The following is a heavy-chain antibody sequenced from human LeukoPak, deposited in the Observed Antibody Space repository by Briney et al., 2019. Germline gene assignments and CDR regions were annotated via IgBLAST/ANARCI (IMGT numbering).Heavy chain of an antibody. CDR2: ISAYNGNT. V-gene: IGHV1-18*01. D-gene: IGHD3-22*01. CDR1: GYIFTNYG. Sequence: ASVKVSCKASGYIFTNYGISWVRQAPGQGLEWMGWISAYNGNTNYAQKLQGRVTMTTDTSTSTAYMEMRSLRSDDTAVYYCARARRETATYYYDSSGYFVYGVFDIWGQGTMVTVSS. CDR3: ARARRETATYYYDSSGYFVYGVFDI. J-gene: IGHJ3*02.